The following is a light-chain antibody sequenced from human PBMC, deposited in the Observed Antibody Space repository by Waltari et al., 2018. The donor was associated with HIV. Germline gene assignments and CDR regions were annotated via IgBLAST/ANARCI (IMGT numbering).Light chain of an antibody. J-gene: IGKJ5*01. CDR1: QDISTW. Sequence: DIHMTQSPSPLSAFVGDRVTITCRASQDISTWLAWYQQKPGKAPKLLIHKASALESGVSSRFSGSGSGTEFTLIIDSLEPDDFATYYCQQYNSDPSFGQGTRLEMK. CDR2: KAS. V-gene: IGKV1-5*03. CDR3: QQYNSDPS.